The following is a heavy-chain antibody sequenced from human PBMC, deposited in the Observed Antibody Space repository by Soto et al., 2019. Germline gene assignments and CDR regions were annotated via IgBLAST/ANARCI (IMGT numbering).Heavy chain of an antibody. V-gene: IGHV3-33*01. Sequence: PGGSLRLSCAASGFTFSSYGMHWVRQAPGKGLEWVAVIWYDGSNKYYADSVKGRFTISRDNSKNTLYLQMNSLRAEDTAVYYCARAPEVGAINFAYWGQGTLVTVSS. J-gene: IGHJ4*02. CDR2: IWYDGSNK. CDR3: ARAPEVGAINFAY. D-gene: IGHD1-26*01. CDR1: GFTFSSYG.